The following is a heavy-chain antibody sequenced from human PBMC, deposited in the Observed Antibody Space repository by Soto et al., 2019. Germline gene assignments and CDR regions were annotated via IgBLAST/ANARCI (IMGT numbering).Heavy chain of an antibody. J-gene: IGHJ4*02. D-gene: IGHD5-12*01. CDR2: ISAYNGNT. Sequence: GASVKVSCKASGYTFTSYGISWVRQAPGQRLEWMGWISAYNGNTNYAQKLQGRVTMTTDTSTSTAYMELRSLRSDDTAVYYCARDTFLPAGIVATSPHSDYWGQGTLVTVSS. V-gene: IGHV1-18*01. CDR3: ARDTFLPAGIVATSPHSDY. CDR1: GYTFTSYG.